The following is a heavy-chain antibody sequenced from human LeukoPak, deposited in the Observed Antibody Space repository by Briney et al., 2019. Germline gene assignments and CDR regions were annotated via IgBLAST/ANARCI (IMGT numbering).Heavy chain of an antibody. CDR2: IYYSGST. D-gene: IGHD4/OR15-4a*01. CDR1: GASTSSHF. V-gene: IGHV4-59*08. J-gene: IGHJ4*02. CDR3: ARHAAFADYQSHLTHFDY. Sequence: PSETLSLTCTVSGASTSSHFWSWMRQPPGKGLEWIGYIYYSGSTNYNPSLKSRVTISVATSKNQFSLRLSSVTAADTALYYCARHAAFADYQSHLTHFDYWGQGTLVTVSS.